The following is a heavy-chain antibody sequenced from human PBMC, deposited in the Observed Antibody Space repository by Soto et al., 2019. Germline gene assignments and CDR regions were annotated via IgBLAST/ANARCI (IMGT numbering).Heavy chain of an antibody. Sequence: QVQLVQSGAEVKKPGASVKVSCKASGDTFTDYYIHWVRQAPGQGLEWMGTVNPSGGYTTYAQHFLGGMSMTMDTSTSTLYMELTSLTSEDTAVYYCARGGHVVVVTAALDFWGQGTLVTVSS. J-gene: IGHJ4*02. V-gene: IGHV1-46*01. CDR1: GDTFTDYY. CDR2: VNPSGGYT. D-gene: IGHD2-21*02. CDR3: ARGGHVVVVTAALDF.